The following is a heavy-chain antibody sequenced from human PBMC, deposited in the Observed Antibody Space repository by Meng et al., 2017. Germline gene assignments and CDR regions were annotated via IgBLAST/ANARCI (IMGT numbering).Heavy chain of an antibody. J-gene: IGHJ4*02. CDR2: IIPIFGTA. CDR1: GGTFSSYA. D-gene: IGHD4-23*01. CDR3: ARGVGYGGNSLYFDY. Sequence: GQLWECVAEVKKPGSSVKVSCKASGGTFSSYAISWVRQAPGQGLEWMGGIIPIFGTANYAQKFQGRVTITADKSTSTAYMELSSLRSEDTAVYYCARGVGYGGNSLYFDYWGQGTLVTVSS. V-gene: IGHV1-69*06.